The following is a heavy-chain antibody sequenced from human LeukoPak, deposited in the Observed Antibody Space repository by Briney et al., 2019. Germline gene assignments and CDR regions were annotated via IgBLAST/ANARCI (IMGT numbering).Heavy chain of an antibody. D-gene: IGHD2-2*01. CDR3: ARLVVVPAATDYYYYGMDV. CDR1: GGSFSGYY. J-gene: IGHJ6*02. V-gene: IGHV4-34*01. Sequence: SETLSLTCAVYGGSFSGYYWSWIRQPPGKGLEWIGEINHSGSTNYNPSLKSRVTISVDTSKNQFSLELSSVTAADTAVYYCARLVVVPAATDYYYYGMDVWGQGTTVTVSS. CDR2: INHSGST.